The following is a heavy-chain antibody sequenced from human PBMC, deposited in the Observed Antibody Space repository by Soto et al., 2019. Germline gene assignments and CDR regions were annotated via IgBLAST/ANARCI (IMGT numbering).Heavy chain of an antibody. CDR2: IKQDGSEK. J-gene: IGHJ6*02. D-gene: IGHD5-18*01. Sequence: GSLRLSCAASGFTFSSFWMSWVRQAPGKGLEWVANIKQDGSEKYYVDSVKGRFTISRDNAKNSLYLQMNSLRAEDTAVYYCARDKLGYSYIYGMDVWGQGTTVTVSS. CDR3: ARDKLGYSYIYGMDV. CDR1: GFTFSSFW. V-gene: IGHV3-7*03.